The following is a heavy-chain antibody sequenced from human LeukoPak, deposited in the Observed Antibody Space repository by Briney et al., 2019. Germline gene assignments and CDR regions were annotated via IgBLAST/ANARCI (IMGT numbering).Heavy chain of an antibody. J-gene: IGHJ3*02. CDR2: IIPIFGTA. CDR1: GGTFSSYA. V-gene: IGHV1-69*13. Sequence: ASVKVSCKASGGTFSSYAISWVRQAPGQGLEWMGGIIPIFGTAIYAQRFQGRVTITAGESTSTAYMELSSLRSGDTAVYYCARVGGGITIFPLNAFDIWGQGTMVTVSS. CDR3: ARVGGGITIFPLNAFDI. D-gene: IGHD3-3*01.